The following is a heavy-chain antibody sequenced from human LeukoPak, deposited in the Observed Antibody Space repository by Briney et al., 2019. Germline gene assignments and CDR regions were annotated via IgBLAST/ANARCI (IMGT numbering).Heavy chain of an antibody. CDR1: GFTFRSYS. J-gene: IGHJ1*01. Sequence: GGSLRLSCAASGFTFRSYSMNWVRQAPGKGLEWVSYITSGSSPIYYADSVKGRFTISRDNSKNTLYLQMNSLRVEDTAVYYCVRGQSTLGYFQEWGQGTPVTVSS. D-gene: IGHD2-2*01. V-gene: IGHV3-48*01. CDR3: VRGQSTLGYFQE. CDR2: ITSGSSPI.